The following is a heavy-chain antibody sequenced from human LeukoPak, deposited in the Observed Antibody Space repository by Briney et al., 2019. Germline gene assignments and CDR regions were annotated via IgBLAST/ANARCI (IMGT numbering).Heavy chain of an antibody. CDR2: ISTHSGNT. V-gene: IGHV1-18*01. Sequence: ASVKVSCKXSGYTFTSYGVTWVRQAPGQGLEWMGWISTHSGNTNYAQKVQGRVTMTTDTSTSTAYMELRSLRSDDTAVYYCARDSNNYDSSGHDYWGQGTLVTVSS. CDR3: ARDSNNYDSSGHDY. CDR1: GYTFTSYG. J-gene: IGHJ4*02. D-gene: IGHD3-22*01.